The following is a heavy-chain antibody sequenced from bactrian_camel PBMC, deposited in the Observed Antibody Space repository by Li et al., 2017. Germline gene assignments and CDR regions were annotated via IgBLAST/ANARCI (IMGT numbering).Heavy chain of an antibody. Sequence: HVQLVESGGGLVQIGGSLRLSCAASQNIFARNCVGWYRQAPGKEREGVAAISSDGIANYSDSVKGRFTISQDNAKHTLYRQMNGLKPEDTAVYYCATDFTSRMASRATLIRALGTSPCRRADFGYWGQGTQVTVS. CDR2: ISSDGIA. CDR1: QNIFARNC. D-gene: IGHD1*01. J-gene: IGHJ6*01. CDR3: ATDFTSRMASRATLIRALGTSPCRRADFGY. V-gene: IGHV3S53*01.